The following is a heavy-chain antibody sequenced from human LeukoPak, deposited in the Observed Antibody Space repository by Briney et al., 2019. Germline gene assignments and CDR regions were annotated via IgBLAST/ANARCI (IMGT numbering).Heavy chain of an antibody. D-gene: IGHD3-10*01. Sequence: SETLSLTCTVSGDSINTNIYYWGWIRQPPGKGLEWIGHVYYSGSTYSSPSLKGRVTILLDTSNNHFSLRLSSVTAADTAVYYCARRSFKVQGRYSFDYWGQGTLVTVSS. V-gene: IGHV4-39*07. J-gene: IGHJ4*02. CDR3: ARRSFKVQGRYSFDY. CDR1: GDSINTNIYY. CDR2: VYYSGST.